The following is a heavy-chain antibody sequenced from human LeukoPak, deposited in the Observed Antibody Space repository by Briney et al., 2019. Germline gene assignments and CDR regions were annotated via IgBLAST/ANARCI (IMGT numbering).Heavy chain of an antibody. J-gene: IGHJ5*02. D-gene: IGHD3-10*01. CDR3: ARYASGSYYWFDP. CDR2: VYYTGSA. V-gene: IGHV4-39*01. CDR1: GASINSGGIY. Sequence: PSQTLSLTCSVSGASINSGGIYWAWIRQPPGKGLEWIATVYYTGSAYYNPSLKSRVTISVDTSKSQFSLKLSSVTTADTALYYCARYASGSYYWFDPWGQGTLVTVSS.